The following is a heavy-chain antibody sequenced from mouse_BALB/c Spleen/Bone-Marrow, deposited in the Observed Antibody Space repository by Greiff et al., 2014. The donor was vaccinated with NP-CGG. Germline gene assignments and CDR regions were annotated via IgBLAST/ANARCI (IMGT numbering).Heavy chain of an antibody. D-gene: IGHD1-1*01. Sequence: EVQLQQSGAELVKPGASVKLSCTASGFNIKDTYKHWVKQRPEQGLEWIGRIDPANGNTKYDPKFQGKATITADTSSNTAYLQLSSLTSEDTAVYYCATYYYGSSWGFAYWGQGTLVTVSA. CDR3: ATYYYGSSWGFAY. J-gene: IGHJ3*01. CDR1: GFNIKDTY. CDR2: IDPANGNT. V-gene: IGHV14-3*02.